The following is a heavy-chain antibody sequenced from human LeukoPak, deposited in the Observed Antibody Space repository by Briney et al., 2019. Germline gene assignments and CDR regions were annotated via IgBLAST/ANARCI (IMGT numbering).Heavy chain of an antibody. V-gene: IGHV4-39*07. Sequence: SETLSLTCTVSGGSISSSSYYRGWIRQPPGKGLEWIGSIYYSGSTYYNPSLKSRVTISVDTSKNQFSLRLSSVTAADTAVYYCARDLGYGADAFDIWGQGTMVTVSS. CDR1: GGSISSSSYY. CDR3: ARDLGYGADAFDI. CDR2: IYYSGST. D-gene: IGHD5-12*01. J-gene: IGHJ3*02.